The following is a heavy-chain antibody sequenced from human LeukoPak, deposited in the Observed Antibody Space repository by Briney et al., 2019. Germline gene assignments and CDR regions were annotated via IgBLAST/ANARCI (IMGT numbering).Heavy chain of an antibody. CDR2: IYYSGST. V-gene: IGHV4-59*01. J-gene: IGHJ4*02. Sequence: SETLSLTCTVSGGSISSYYWSWIRQPPGKGLEWIGSIYYSGSTYYNPSLKSRVTISVDTSKKQFSLKLSYVTAVDTAVYHCARGPSLFDYWGQGTLVTVSS. CDR3: ARGPSLFDY. CDR1: GGSISSYY.